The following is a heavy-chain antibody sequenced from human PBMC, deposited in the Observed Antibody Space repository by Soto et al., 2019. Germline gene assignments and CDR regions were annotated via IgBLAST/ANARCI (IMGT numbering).Heavy chain of an antibody. CDR2: IGAYNGNT. CDR1: GYTFTSYV. Sequence: ASVKVSCKASGYTFTSYVISWVRQAPGQGRERMGWIGAYNGNTHYAQKLQGRVTMTTDTSTSTAYMELRSLRSDDTAVYYCARDPGYYDSSGYYSTAYYYYYYGMDVWGQGTTVTVSS. D-gene: IGHD3-22*01. CDR3: ARDPGYYDSSGYYSTAYYYYYYGMDV. J-gene: IGHJ6*02. V-gene: IGHV1-18*01.